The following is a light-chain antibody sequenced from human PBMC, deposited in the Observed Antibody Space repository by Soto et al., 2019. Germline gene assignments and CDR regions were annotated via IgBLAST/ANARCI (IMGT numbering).Light chain of an antibody. J-gene: IGKJ2*01. CDR1: QTVTDL. CDR3: QQYNGNPYT. CDR2: EAS. Sequence: QMTQSPYTLSASVGDRVTITCRSSQTVTDLVAWYQVKPGAAPKLLIYEASALESGVPSRFSGSGSGTEFALTISSLQPDDFATYFCQQYNGNPYTFGPGTKIEVK. V-gene: IGKV1-5*03.